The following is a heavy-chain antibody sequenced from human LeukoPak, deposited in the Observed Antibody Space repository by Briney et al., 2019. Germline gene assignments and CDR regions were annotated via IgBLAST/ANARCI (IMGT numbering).Heavy chain of an antibody. V-gene: IGHV3-11*01. CDR1: GFTFSDYY. CDR2: ISSSGSTI. D-gene: IGHD5-18*01. CDR3: ARDLALRGYSDGYHAHDY. Sequence: PGGSLRLSCAASGFTFSDYYMSWIRQAPGKGLEWVSYISSSGSTIYYADSVKGRFTISRDDAKNSLYLQMNSLRAEDTAVYYCARDLALRGYSDGYHAHDYWGQGTLVTVSS. J-gene: IGHJ4*02.